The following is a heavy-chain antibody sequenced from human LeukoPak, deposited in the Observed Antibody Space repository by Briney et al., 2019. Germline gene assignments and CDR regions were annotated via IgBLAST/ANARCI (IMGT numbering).Heavy chain of an antibody. V-gene: IGHV3-73*01. D-gene: IGHD5-12*01. CDR1: GFTFSGSA. Sequence: GGSLRLSCVASGFTFSGSAMHWVRQASGKGLEWVGRIRSKANSYATAYAASVKGRFTISRDDSKNTAYLRMNSLKTEDTAVYYCTRLSLVAIWGQGTLVTVSS. J-gene: IGHJ4*02. CDR3: TRLSLVAI. CDR2: IRSKANSYAT.